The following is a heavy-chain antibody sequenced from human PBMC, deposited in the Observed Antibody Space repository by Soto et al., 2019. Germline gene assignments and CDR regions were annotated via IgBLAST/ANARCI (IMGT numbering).Heavy chain of an antibody. D-gene: IGHD6-19*01. V-gene: IGHV3-30-3*01. CDR1: GFSFSSYA. J-gene: IGHJ5*02. CDR3: ARDMYSSDYFVKWFEP. CDR2: ISHDGINK. Sequence: QVRLVESGGGVVQPGRSLRLSCTASGFSFSSYAMYWFRQPPGKGLEWVAVISHDGINKHYADSVKGRVTVSRDNSNLSMDLQRNSLRGEDKSMYYCARDMYSSDYFVKWFEPWGQGTLVTVSS.